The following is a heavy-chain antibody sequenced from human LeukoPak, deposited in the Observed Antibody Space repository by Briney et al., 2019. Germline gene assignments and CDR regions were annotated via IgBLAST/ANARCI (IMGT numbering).Heavy chain of an antibody. V-gene: IGHV4-59*01. D-gene: IGHD6-19*01. J-gene: IGHJ4*02. CDR2: IYYSGST. Sequence: PSETLSLTCTVSGGSISSYYWSWIRQPPGKGLEWIGYIYYSGSTNYNPSLKSRVTISVDTSKNQFSLKLSSVTAADTAVYYCARGEYSSGWYFRFDYWGQGTLVTVFS. CDR3: ARGEYSSGWYFRFDY. CDR1: GGSISSYY.